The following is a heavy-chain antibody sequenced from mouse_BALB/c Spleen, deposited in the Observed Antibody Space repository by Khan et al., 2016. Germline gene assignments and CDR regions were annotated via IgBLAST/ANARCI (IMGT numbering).Heavy chain of an antibody. V-gene: IGHV2-9*02. CDR2: IWPGGST. Sequence: QVQLMQSGPGLVAPSQSLSITCTVSGFSLTNSGVHWIRQPPGKGLEWLGAIWPGGSTDYNSALMSRLSITKDNSQNQVLLKMISQQADDTAFYCSARGDQNYDDWFASWGQGTLVIVSA. CDR1: GFSLTNSG. D-gene: IGHD2-4*01. CDR3: ARGDQNYDDWFAS. J-gene: IGHJ3*01.